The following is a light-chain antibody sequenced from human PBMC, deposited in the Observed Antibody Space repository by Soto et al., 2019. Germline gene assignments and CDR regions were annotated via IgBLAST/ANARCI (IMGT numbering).Light chain of an antibody. J-gene: IGKJ1*01. CDR3: QEYNSYWT. CDR1: QSISSW. CDR2: DAL. Sequence: DIQMTQSPSTLSASVGDRVTITCRASQSISSWLAWYQQKPGKAPKLMIYDALSLESGVPSRLSGSGSGTEFTLTISSLQPDDFETYYCQEYNSYWTFGQGTNVEIK. V-gene: IGKV1-5*01.